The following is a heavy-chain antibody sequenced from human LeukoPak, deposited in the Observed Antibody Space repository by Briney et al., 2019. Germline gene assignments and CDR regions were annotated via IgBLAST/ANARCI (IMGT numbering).Heavy chain of an antibody. CDR2: INWNGGST. J-gene: IGHJ4*02. Sequence: GGSLRLSCAASGFTFDDYGMSWVRQAPGKGLEWVSGINWNGGSTGYADSVKGRFTISRDNAKNSLYLQINSLRAEDTALYYCARASLAPYDSSGYFTADYFDYWGQGTLVTVSS. CDR1: GFTFDDYG. D-gene: IGHD3-22*01. CDR3: ARASLAPYDSSGYFTADYFDY. V-gene: IGHV3-20*04.